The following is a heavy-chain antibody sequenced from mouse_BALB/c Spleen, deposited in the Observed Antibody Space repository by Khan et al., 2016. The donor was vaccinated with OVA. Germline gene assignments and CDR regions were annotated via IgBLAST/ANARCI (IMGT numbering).Heavy chain of an antibody. Sequence: QVQLQQSGAELVRPGVSVKISCKGSGYTFTDFTLHWVKQSHAMSLEWIGVISTYYGDATYNQRFKDKATMTVDKSSSTAYMELARLTSEDSAIYLWPRGGGGNRFAYWGQGTLVTVSA. J-gene: IGHJ3*01. CDR3: PRGGGGNRFAY. V-gene: IGHV1S137*01. CDR1: GYTFTDFT. CDR2: ISTYYGDA.